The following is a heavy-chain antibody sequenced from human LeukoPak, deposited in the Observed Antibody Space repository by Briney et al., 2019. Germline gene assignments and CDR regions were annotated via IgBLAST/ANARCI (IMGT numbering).Heavy chain of an antibody. J-gene: IGHJ4*02. D-gene: IGHD5-18*01. V-gene: IGHV7-4-1*02. CDR2: INTNTGNP. CDR3: AREDTTLVMGGFDS. Sequence: GASVKVSCKASGYTFTSYAMNWVRQAPGQGLEWMGWINTNTGNPTYAQDFTGRFVFSFDTSVNTAYLQISNLKAEDTAVYYCAREDTTLVMGGFDSWGQGTLVTVSS. CDR1: GYTFTSYA.